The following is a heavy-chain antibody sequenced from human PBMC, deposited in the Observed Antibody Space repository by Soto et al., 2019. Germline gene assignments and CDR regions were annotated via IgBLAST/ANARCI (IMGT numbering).Heavy chain of an antibody. CDR3: VRRHVSASGIDWFDP. D-gene: IGHD6-13*01. J-gene: IGHJ5*02. Sequence: ASVKVSCKASGYTFTSYGIHWVRQALGQRPEWMGWINAANGDTKYSPKFQGRVTITRDTSASTAYMELSSLRSEDTAVYYCVRRHVSASGIDWFDPWGQGTLVTVSS. V-gene: IGHV1-3*01. CDR1: GYTFTSYG. CDR2: INAANGDT.